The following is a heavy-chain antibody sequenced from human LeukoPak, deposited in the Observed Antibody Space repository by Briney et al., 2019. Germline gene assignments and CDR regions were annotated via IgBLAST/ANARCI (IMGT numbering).Heavy chain of an antibody. CDR1: GFTFSDHY. V-gene: IGHV3-11*01. Sequence: PGRSLRLSCAASGFTFSDHYMSWIRQAPGKGLEWVAYISNSGSAIYYADSVRGRFTISRDNARNSLYLQMNSLTAEDTAVYYCGGGSYAHSDYFDYRGQGTLVTVSS. J-gene: IGHJ4*02. CDR2: ISNSGSAI. D-gene: IGHD1-26*01. CDR3: GGGSYAHSDYFDY.